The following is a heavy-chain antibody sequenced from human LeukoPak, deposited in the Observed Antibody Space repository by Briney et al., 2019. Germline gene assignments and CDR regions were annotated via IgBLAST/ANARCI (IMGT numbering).Heavy chain of an antibody. Sequence: PSETLSLICTVSGGSLSSYYWSWIRQPPGKGLEWIGYFYYSGSTNYNPSLKSRVSISVDTSKNQFSLKLSSVTAADTAVYYCARDRGTGTTSWWFDPWGQGTLVTVSS. V-gene: IGHV4-59*12. CDR1: GGSLSSYY. D-gene: IGHD1-7*01. CDR3: ARDRGTGTTSWWFDP. CDR2: FYYSGST. J-gene: IGHJ5*02.